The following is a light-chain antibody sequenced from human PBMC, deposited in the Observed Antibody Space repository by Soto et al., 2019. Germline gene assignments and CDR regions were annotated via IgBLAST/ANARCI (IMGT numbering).Light chain of an antibody. J-gene: IGKJ5*01. CDR1: QSISSF. Sequence: DIQMTQSPSTLSSSLGDRVTITCRASQSISSFLAWYQQKPGKAPKLLIYDASSLESGVPSRFSGSGSGTEFTLTISSLQTDDFAVYYCQQYNNWPTITFGQGTRLEIK. V-gene: IGKV1-5*01. CDR2: DAS. CDR3: QQYNNWPTIT.